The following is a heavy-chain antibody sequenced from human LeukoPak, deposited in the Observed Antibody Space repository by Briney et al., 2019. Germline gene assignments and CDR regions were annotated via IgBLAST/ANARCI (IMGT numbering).Heavy chain of an antibody. CDR2: ISGSGGST. Sequence: GGSLRLSCAASGFTFSSYAMSWVRRAPGKGLEWVSAISGSGGSTYYADSVKGRFTISRDNSKNTLYLQMNSLRAEDTAVYYCAKIRALTYYYDSSGYYQFDYWGQGTLVTVSS. CDR3: AKIRALTYYYDSSGYYQFDY. J-gene: IGHJ4*02. D-gene: IGHD3-22*01. CDR1: GFTFSSYA. V-gene: IGHV3-23*01.